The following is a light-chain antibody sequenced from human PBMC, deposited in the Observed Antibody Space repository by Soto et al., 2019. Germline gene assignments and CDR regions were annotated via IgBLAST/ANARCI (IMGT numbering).Light chain of an antibody. CDR3: QQYGSSSWT. V-gene: IGKV3-20*01. Sequence: EIVLAHSRGTLSLSQGERATLYLRARQSVSSSYFAWYQQKPGQALRLLIYGASSRATGITDRFSGSGSGTDFTLTISRLEPEDFAVYYCQQYGSSSWTFGQGTRWIS. CDR2: GAS. CDR1: QSVSSSY. J-gene: IGKJ1*01.